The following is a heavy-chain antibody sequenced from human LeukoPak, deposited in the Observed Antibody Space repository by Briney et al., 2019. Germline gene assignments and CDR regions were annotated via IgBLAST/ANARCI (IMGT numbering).Heavy chain of an antibody. CDR3: ARALYDFWSGVYGMDV. CDR2: IYNSGTT. Sequence: SKTLSLTCAVSGGSIRNSSFYWGWIRQPPGKGLEWIASIYNSGTTYYNPSLKSRVTISVDTSKNQFSLKLSSVTAADTAVYYCARALYDFWSGVYGMDVWGQGTTVTVSS. D-gene: IGHD3-3*01. V-gene: IGHV4-39*07. J-gene: IGHJ6*02. CDR1: GGSIRNSSFY.